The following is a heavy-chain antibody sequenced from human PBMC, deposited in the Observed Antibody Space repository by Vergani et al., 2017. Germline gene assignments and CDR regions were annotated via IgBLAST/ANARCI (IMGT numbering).Heavy chain of an antibody. V-gene: IGHV1-18*01. CDR3: ARARGGHCGGDCYQYYFDY. CDR2: ISAYNGNT. D-gene: IGHD2-21*02. CDR1: GYTFTSYG. J-gene: IGHJ4*02. Sequence: QVQLVQSGAEVKKPGASVKVSCKASGYTFTSYGISWVRQAPGQGLEWMGWISAYNGNTNYAQKLQGRVTMTTDTSTSTAYMELRSLRSDDTAVYHCARARGGHCGGDCYQYYFDYWGQGTLVTVSS.